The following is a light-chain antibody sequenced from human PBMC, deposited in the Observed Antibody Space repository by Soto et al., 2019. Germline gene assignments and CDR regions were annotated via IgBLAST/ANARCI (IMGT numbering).Light chain of an antibody. CDR1: QSVSSNY. J-gene: IGKJ4*01. V-gene: IGKV3-20*01. Sequence: EIVLTQSPGTLSLSPGERATLSCRASQSVSSNYLAWYQQKSGQAPRLLIYDATSRATDVPDRFSGSGSGTDFTLTISRLEPEDFAVYYCQRYGYSPGLAVGGGSKVEI. CDR2: DAT. CDR3: QRYGYSPGLA.